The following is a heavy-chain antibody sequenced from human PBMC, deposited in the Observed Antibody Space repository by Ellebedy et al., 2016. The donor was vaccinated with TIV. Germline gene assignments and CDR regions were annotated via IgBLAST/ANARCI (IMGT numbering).Heavy chain of an antibody. J-gene: IGHJ6*02. D-gene: IGHD2-15*01. Sequence: GESLKISCVASGLAVSGNYMSWVRQSPGKGLEWVSGIYSGGKTFYGDSVKGRFTISRDNSKNTLYLQMNTLRVEDTAVYYCAREGVATNTCSGSICTNYFYYYAMDIWGQGTTVIVSS. CDR1: GLAVSGNY. CDR2: IYSGGKT. V-gene: IGHV3-53*01. CDR3: AREGVATNTCSGSICTNYFYYYAMDI.